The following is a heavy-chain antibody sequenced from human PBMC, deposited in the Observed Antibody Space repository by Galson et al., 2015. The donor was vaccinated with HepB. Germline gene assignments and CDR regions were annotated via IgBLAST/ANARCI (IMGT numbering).Heavy chain of an antibody. Sequence: SVKVSCKASGGTFSSYTISWVRQAPGQGLEWMGGIIPLFGTANYAQKFQGRVTISADESTSTVYMELSSLRSEDTAVYYCARVPHDSSGYYGDYWGQGTLVTVSS. CDR3: ARVPHDSSGYYGDY. V-gene: IGHV1-69*13. CDR2: IIPLFGTA. CDR1: GGTFSSYT. D-gene: IGHD3-22*01. J-gene: IGHJ4*02.